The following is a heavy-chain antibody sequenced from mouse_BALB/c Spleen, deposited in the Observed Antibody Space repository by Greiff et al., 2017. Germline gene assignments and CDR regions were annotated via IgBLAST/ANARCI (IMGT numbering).Heavy chain of an antibody. J-gene: IGHJ4*01. Sequence: EVKLVESGPGLVKPSQSLSLTCSVTGYSITSGSYWYWIRQFPGNQLEWMGYISYDGSNNYNPSLKNRISITRDTSKNQFFLKLNSVTTEDTATYYCARDVGSSYVGAMDYWGQGTSVTVSS. CDR1: GYSITSGSY. CDR3: ARDVGSSYVGAMDY. V-gene: IGHV3-6*02. CDR2: ISYDGSN. D-gene: IGHD1-1*01.